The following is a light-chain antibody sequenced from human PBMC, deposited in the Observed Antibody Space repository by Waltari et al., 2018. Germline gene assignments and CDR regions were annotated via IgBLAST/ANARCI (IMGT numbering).Light chain of an antibody. V-gene: IGKV2-28*01. Sequence: DIVMTQSPLYLPVTPGEPASISCRSCQSLLYRNGNNYLAWYFQKPGHSPQLLIYLGSNRASGVPDGFSGSGSGTDFTLTISRVEAEDVGVYYCMQSIHMPVMFGQGTRLDIK. CDR3: MQSIHMPVM. J-gene: IGKJ5*01. CDR2: LGS. CDR1: QSLLYRNGNNY.